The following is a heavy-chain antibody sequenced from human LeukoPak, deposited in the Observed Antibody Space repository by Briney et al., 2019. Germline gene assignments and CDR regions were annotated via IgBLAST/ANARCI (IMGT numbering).Heavy chain of an antibody. J-gene: IGHJ4*02. V-gene: IGHV3-30*03. CDR2: ISYDGSNK. D-gene: IGHD4-17*01. CDR3: AREGALGYGHYTYDY. Sequence: GGSLRLSCAASGFTFSSYGMHWVRQAPGKGLEWVAVISYDGSNKYYADSVKGRFTISRDNSKNTLYLQMNSLRAEDTAVYYCAREGALGYGHYTYDYWGQGTLVTVSS. CDR1: GFTFSSYG.